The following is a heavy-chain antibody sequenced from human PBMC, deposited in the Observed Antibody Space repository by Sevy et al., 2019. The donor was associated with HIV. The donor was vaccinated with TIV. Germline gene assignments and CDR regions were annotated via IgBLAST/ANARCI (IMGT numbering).Heavy chain of an antibody. CDR2: ISSSSSYI. D-gene: IGHD2-21*01. Sequence: GGSLRLSCAASGFTFSSYSMNWVRQAPGKGLEWVSSISSSSSYIYYADSVKGRFTISRDNAKNSLYLQMNSLRAEDTAVYYCARSIPYPPGAFGIWGQGTMVTVSS. CDR1: GFTFSSYS. V-gene: IGHV3-21*01. J-gene: IGHJ3*02. CDR3: ARSIPYPPGAFGI.